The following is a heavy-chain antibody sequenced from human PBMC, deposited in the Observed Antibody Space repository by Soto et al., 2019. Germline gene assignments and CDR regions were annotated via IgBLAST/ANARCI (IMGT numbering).Heavy chain of an antibody. Sequence: GGSLRLSCAASGFTFSSYWMSWVRQAPGKGLEWVANIKQDGSDKYYVDSVKGRFTISRDNAKNSLYLQMNSLRAEDTAVYYCARDITHTTYYDPPPVWGPGTLVTV. V-gene: IGHV3-7*03. CDR1: GFTFSSYW. J-gene: IGHJ4*02. CDR3: ARDITHTTYYDPPPV. CDR2: IKQDGSDK. D-gene: IGHD3-22*01.